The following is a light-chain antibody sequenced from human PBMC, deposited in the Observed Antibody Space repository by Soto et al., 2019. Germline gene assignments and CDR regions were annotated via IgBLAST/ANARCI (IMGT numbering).Light chain of an antibody. V-gene: IGLV2-14*03. CDR2: DVN. CDR3: SSYSSTNTRLV. Sequence: QSALTQPASVSGSPGQSITISCTGTSSDVGGYNYVSWYQHHPDKAPKLMIYDVNNRPSGVSHRFSGSKSGNTASLTISGLQPEDEAAYYCSSYSSTNTRLVFGGGPKLTVL. CDR1: SSDVGGYNY. J-gene: IGLJ2*01.